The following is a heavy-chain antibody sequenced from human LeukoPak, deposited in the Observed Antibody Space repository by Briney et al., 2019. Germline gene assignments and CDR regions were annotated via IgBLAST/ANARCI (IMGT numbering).Heavy chain of an antibody. J-gene: IGHJ5*02. CDR3: ARGQLVGFWFDP. Sequence: ASVKVSCKASGYTFTSYDINWVRQATGQWLEWMGWMNPNSGNTGYAQKFQGRVTMTRNTSISTAYMELSSLRSEDTAVHYCARGQLVGFWFDPWGQGTLVTVSS. V-gene: IGHV1-8*01. D-gene: IGHD6-6*01. CDR2: MNPNSGNT. CDR1: GYTFTSYD.